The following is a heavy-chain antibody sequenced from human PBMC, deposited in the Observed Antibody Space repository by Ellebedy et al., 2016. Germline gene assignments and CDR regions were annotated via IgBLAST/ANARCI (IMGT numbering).Heavy chain of an antibody. V-gene: IGHV4-34*01. Sequence: SETLSLTXAVYGGSFSGYYWSWIRQPPGKGLEWIGEINHSGSTNYNPTLKSRVTISVDTSKNQFSLKLSSVTAADTAVYYCARDLDSGSLRGINWFDPWGQGTLVTVSS. CDR3: ARDLDSGSLRGINWFDP. CDR1: GGSFSGYY. J-gene: IGHJ5*02. D-gene: IGHD1-26*01. CDR2: INHSGST.